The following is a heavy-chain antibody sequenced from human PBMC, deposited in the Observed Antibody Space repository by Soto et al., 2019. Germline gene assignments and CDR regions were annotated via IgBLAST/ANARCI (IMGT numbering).Heavy chain of an antibody. V-gene: IGHV3-48*02. CDR1: GFTFNSYS. CDR3: ARAGYYGSGILL. Sequence: GGSLRLSCAASGFTFNSYSMNWVRQAPGKGLEWVSYISSSSSTIYYADSVKGRFTISRDNAKNSLYLQMNSLRDEDTAVYYCARAGYYGSGILLWGQGTLVTVFS. D-gene: IGHD3-10*01. J-gene: IGHJ4*02. CDR2: ISSSSSTI.